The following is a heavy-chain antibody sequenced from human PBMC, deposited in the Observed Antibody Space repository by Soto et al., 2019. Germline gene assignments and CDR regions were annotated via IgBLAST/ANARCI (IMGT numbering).Heavy chain of an antibody. Sequence: LSLTCTISGDSVSSNSAAWNWIRQSPSRGLEWRGRTYYRSKWYNDYAVSVKSRITINPDTSKNQFSLQLNSVTPEDTAVYYCARDEWLAYYYYSGMDVWGQGTTVTVSS. J-gene: IGHJ6*02. V-gene: IGHV6-1*01. CDR1: GDSVSSNSAA. CDR2: TYYRSKWYN. D-gene: IGHD6-19*01. CDR3: ARDEWLAYYYYSGMDV.